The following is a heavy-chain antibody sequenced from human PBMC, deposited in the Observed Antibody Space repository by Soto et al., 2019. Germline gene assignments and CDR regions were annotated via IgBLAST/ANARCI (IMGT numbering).Heavy chain of an antibody. J-gene: IGHJ4*02. V-gene: IGHV3-23*01. D-gene: IGHD6-19*01. CDR2: ISGSGGST. CDR3: AKVGGVAGHLAH. CDR1: GFTFSSYA. Sequence: PVGSLRLSCAASGFTFSSYAMSWVRQAPGKGLEWVSAISGSGGSTYYADSVKGRFTISRDNSKNTLYLQMNSLRAEDTAVYYCAKVGGVAGHLAHWGQGTLVTVSS.